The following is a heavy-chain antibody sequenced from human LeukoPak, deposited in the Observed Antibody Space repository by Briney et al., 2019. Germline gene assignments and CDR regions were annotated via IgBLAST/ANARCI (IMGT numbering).Heavy chain of an antibody. J-gene: IGHJ2*01. Sequence: SETLSLTCTVSDGSISSYYWGWIRQPPGKGLEGIGTMSYSGRANYNPSLKSRVTISADTSKNQFSLKLNSVTAADTAVYYCVRRAMSSGYDGWYFDLWGRGTLVTVSS. CDR3: VRRAMSSGYDGWYFDL. CDR2: MSYSGRA. V-gene: IGHV4-39*01. CDR1: DGSISSYY. D-gene: IGHD3-22*01.